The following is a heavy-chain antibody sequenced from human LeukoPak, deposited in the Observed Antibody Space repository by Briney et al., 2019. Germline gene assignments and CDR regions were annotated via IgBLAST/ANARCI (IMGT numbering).Heavy chain of an antibody. CDR2: INHSGST. CDR3: AKSQILYYYDSSGYPFDY. D-gene: IGHD3-22*01. V-gene: IGHV4-34*01. J-gene: IGHJ4*02. CDR1: GASFSGYY. Sequence: PSETLSLTCAVSGASFSGYYWSWIRQPPGKGLEWIGEINHSGSTNYNPSLKSRVALSVDTSKNQFSLKLTSVTAADTAVYYCAKSQILYYYDSSGYPFDYWDRGTLVTVSS.